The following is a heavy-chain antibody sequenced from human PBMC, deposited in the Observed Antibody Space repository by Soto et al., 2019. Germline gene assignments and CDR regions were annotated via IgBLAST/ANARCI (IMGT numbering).Heavy chain of an antibody. CDR2: ISVSGGTT. CDR3: AKSGSSGYFDT. Sequence: GGSLSPAWAASGFPFKCDAMNWFGQAPGKGLQWVSGISVSGGTTYYADSGKGRFTISRDNSKNMLYLQMNSLRAEDTAVYYCAKSGSSGYFDTWGQGTLVTVSS. D-gene: IGHD5-12*01. CDR1: GFPFKCDA. J-gene: IGHJ4*02. V-gene: IGHV3-23*01.